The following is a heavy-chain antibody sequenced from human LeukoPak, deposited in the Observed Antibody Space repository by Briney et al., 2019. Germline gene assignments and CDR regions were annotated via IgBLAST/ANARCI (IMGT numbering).Heavy chain of an antibody. CDR1: GFTVDVYG. J-gene: IGHJ4*02. Sequence: GGSLRLSCAASGFTVDVYGMSCVREAPGRGLGCGSGINWNVGSTGYADSVQGRFTISRDNAKNSLYLRMNSLRAEDTALYHCASWDGYWGQGTLVTVSS. V-gene: IGHV3-20*01. CDR3: ASWDGY. CDR2: INWNVGST. D-gene: IGHD1-26*01.